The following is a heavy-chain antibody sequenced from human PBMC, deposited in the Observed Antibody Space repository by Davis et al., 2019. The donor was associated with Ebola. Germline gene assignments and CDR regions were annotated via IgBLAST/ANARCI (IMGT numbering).Heavy chain of an antibody. CDR1: CGSFSDYY. J-gene: IGHJ6*03. V-gene: IGHV4-34*01. CDR2: IKHSGNT. CDR3: ARGIGYQRPYYMDV. D-gene: IGHD2-2*01. Sequence: PSETLSLTCAVYCGSFSDYYWGWFRQPPGQGLGWVGEIKHSGNTNYKASLKSRVSISVDTSKKQFSLRLTSVTAADTAVYYCARGIGYQRPYYMDVWGNGTTVTVSS.